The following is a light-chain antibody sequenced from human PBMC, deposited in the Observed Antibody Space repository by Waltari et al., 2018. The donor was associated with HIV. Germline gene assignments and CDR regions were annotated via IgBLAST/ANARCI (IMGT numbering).Light chain of an antibody. Sequence: SSELTQDPAVSVALGQTVWITCHGDSLGNYFASWYQQKPGQAPVLVIYGKNNLPSGIPDRFSVSSSGTTASLIITGAQAEDEADYYCNSRDSSGVVFGGGTKLTVL. V-gene: IGLV3-19*01. J-gene: IGLJ2*01. CDR2: GKN. CDR3: NSRDSSGVV. CDR1: SLGNYF.